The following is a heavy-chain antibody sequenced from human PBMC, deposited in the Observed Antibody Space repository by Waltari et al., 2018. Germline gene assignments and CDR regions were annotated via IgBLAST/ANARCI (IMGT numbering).Heavy chain of an antibody. CDR3: ATEAMSMKGLISPGAFDI. V-gene: IGHV3-23*01. CDR2: ISGSGGSS. J-gene: IGHJ3*02. Sequence: EVQLLESGGDLVQPGGSLRLSCAASGFTFNNYAMNWCRQAPGKGLEWVSFISGSGGSSDYVDSVKGRFTISRDDSSNTMYLHMDRLRAEDTAVYYCATEAMSMKGLISPGAFDIWGQGTTVTVSS. CDR1: GFTFNNYA. D-gene: IGHD3-10*01.